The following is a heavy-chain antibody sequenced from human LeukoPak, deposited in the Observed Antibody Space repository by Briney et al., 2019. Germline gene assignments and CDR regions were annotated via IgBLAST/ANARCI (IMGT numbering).Heavy chain of an antibody. CDR3: AKEISATYYYDSSGYYDAFDI. D-gene: IGHD3-22*01. CDR1: GFTFSSYA. V-gene: IGHV3-23*01. Sequence: PGGSLRLSCAASGFTFSSYALSWVRQAPGKGLEWVSAISGSGGSTYYADSVKGRFTISRDNSKNTLYLQMNSLRAEDTAVYYCAKEISATYYYDSSGYYDAFDIWGQGTMVTVSS. J-gene: IGHJ3*02. CDR2: ISGSGGST.